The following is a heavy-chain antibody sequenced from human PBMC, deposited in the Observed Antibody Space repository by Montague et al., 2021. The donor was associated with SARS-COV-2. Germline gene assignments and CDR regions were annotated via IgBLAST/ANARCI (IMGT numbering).Heavy chain of an antibody. D-gene: IGHD2-2*01. CDR1: GGSISSSSYY. V-gene: IGHV4-39*01. J-gene: IGHJ5*02. CDR3: ARLKAPYCSSTSCYSASWFDP. Sequence: SETLSLTCTVSGGSISSSSYYWGWIRQPPGKGLEWIGSIYYSGSIYYNPSLKSRVTISVDTSKSQFSLKLSSVTAADTAVYYCARLKAPYCSSTSCYSASWFDPWGQGTLVTVSS. CDR2: IYYSGSI.